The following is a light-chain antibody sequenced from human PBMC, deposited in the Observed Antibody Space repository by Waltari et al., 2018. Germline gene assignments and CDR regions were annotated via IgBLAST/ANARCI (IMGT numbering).Light chain of an antibody. CDR3: AAWDDSLNGNV. J-gene: IGLJ6*01. Sequence: QSVLTQSPSASGTPGQRVTISCSGSHSNIGRNSVNWYQQVPGTAPKLLIYTNTQRPSGVPDRFSGSKSGTSASLAISGLQSEDEADYYCAAWDDSLNGNVFGSGTKVTVL. CDR2: TNT. CDR1: HSNIGRNS. V-gene: IGLV1-44*01.